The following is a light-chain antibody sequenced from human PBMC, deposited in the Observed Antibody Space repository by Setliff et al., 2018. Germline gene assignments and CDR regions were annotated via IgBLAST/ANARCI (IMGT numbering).Light chain of an antibody. Sequence: DIQMTQSPSSLAASVGDRVTITCRASQYISGYLNWYLQRPGKAPKLLIFAASRLQSGVPSRFSGSGPGTDFTLTINNLQPEDFATYYCQQSFSNPRTFGPGTKVDIK. CDR2: AAS. CDR3: QQSFSNPRT. J-gene: IGKJ1*01. V-gene: IGKV1-39*01. CDR1: QYISGY.